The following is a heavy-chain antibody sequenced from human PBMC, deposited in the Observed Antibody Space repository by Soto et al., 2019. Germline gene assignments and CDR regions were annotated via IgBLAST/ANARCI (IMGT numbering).Heavy chain of an antibody. CDR1: GGSISSGDYY. Sequence: SETLSLTCTVSGGSISSGDYYWSWIRQPPRMGLEWFGCIYYSWGTYYNPSLTSQVTISVDTSKNQFPLKLSSVTAADTAVYYCVREGKVVVAAQNYYYFDYWGQGTLVTVSS. D-gene: IGHD2-15*01. CDR2: IYYSWGT. CDR3: VREGKVVVAAQNYYYFDY. J-gene: IGHJ4*02. V-gene: IGHV4-30-4*01.